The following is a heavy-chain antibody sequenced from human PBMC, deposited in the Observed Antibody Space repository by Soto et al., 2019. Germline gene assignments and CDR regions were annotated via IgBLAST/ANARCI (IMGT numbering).Heavy chain of an antibody. CDR2: IIPIFGTA. J-gene: IGHJ6*02. Sequence: ASVKVSCKASGGTFSSYAISWVRQAPGQGLEWMGGIIPIFGTANYAQKFQGRVTITADESTSTAYMELSSLRSEDTAVYYCARESYSSTSPAPFPAYYYYYYGMDVWGQGTTVTVSS. CDR3: ARESYSSTSPAPFPAYYYYYYGMDV. D-gene: IGHD2-2*01. CDR1: GGTFSSYA. V-gene: IGHV1-69*13.